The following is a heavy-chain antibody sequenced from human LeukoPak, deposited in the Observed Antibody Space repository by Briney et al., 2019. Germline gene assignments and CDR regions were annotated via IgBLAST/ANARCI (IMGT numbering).Heavy chain of an antibody. CDR2: VYLSGAT. J-gene: IGHJ4*02. Sequence: SGTLSLTCTVSGDSINSLDLWSWVRQPPGKGLEWIGEVYLSGATHSNPSVKSRVTISIDKSKNQFFLNLSSVTAADTAVYYCAGLVGRYSSGLYYYYFDYWGQGTLVTVSS. CDR1: GDSINSLDL. D-gene: IGHD3-22*01. CDR3: AGLVGRYSSGLYYYYFDY. V-gene: IGHV4-4*02.